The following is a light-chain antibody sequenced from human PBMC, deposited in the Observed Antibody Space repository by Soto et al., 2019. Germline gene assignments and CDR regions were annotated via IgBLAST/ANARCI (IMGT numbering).Light chain of an antibody. J-gene: IGLJ1*01. V-gene: IGLV2-11*01. CDR3: CSHAGNNPYV. CDR2: DVS. Sequence: QSALTQPRSVSGSPGQSVTISCTGTSSDVGGYNYVSWYQQHPGKVPKVMICDVSKRPSGVPDRFSGSKSGNTASLTIFGLQAEDEADYYCCSHAGNNPYVFGTGTKLTVL. CDR1: SSDVGGYNY.